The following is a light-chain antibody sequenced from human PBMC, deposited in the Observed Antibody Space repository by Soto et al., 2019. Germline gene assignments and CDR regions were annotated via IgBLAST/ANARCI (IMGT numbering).Light chain of an antibody. Sequence: DIDMPQSPPTMSASVGDTLTVTLRTSQSVSGWLAWYQQKPGKAPKLLIYKASTLKSGVPSRFSGSGSGTEFTLTISSLQPDDFATYYCQHYNSYSEAFGQGTKVDIK. CDR3: QHYNSYSEA. CDR2: KAS. V-gene: IGKV1-5*03. J-gene: IGKJ1*01. CDR1: QSVSGW.